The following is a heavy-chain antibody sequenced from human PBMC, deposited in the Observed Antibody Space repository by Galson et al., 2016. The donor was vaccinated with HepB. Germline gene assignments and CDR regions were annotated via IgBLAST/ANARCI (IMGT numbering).Heavy chain of an antibody. D-gene: IGHD1-26*01. CDR2: IFHTGSS. J-gene: IGHJ5*02. Sequence: TLSLTCKVSGGSINSGASYWPWIRQHPGKGLEWIGYIFHTGSSYYNPSLQSRVTISIDTSNNEFSLDLRSVTAADTAIYYCAIDSRIVGTTISWFDPWGQGALVIVSS. CDR1: GGSINSGASY. V-gene: IGHV4-31*03. CDR3: AIDSRIVGTTISWFDP.